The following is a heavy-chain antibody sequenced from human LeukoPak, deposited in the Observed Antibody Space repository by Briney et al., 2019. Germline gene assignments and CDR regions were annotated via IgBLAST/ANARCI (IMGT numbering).Heavy chain of an antibody. CDR3: ARDEAYCGGDCYSDYYYGMDV. J-gene: IGHJ6*02. CDR1: GFTFSSYS. V-gene: IGHV3-21*01. Sequence: GGSLRLSCAASGFTFSSYSMNWVRQAPGKGPEWVSSISSSSYIYYADSVKGRFTISRDNAKNSLYLQMNSLRAKDTAVYYCARDEAYCGGDCYSDYYYGMDVWGQGTTVTVSS. D-gene: IGHD2-21*02. CDR2: ISSSSYI.